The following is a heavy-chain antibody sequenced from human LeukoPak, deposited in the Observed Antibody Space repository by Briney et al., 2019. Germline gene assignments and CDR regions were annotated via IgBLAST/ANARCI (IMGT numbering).Heavy chain of an antibody. V-gene: IGHV3-64*01. CDR1: GFTFSDYA. D-gene: IGHD2-21*01. CDR3: AKAPVWNYYYGLDV. J-gene: IGHJ6*02. Sequence: QAGGSLRLSCAASGFTFSDYAMHWVRQAPGKALEYVSAISTNGDSTYYANSVKGFSTISRDNSKSTLYLQMDSLRAEDTAVYYCAKAPVWNYYYGLDVWGQGTTVTVSS. CDR2: ISTNGDST.